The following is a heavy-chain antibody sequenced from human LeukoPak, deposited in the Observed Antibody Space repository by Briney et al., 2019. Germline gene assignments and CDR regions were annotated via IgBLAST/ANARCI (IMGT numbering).Heavy chain of an antibody. V-gene: IGHV4-38-2*01. D-gene: IGHD3-22*01. CDR1: GASISSSNW. CDR2: IYHSGST. J-gene: IGHJ4*02. Sequence: SETLSLTCAVSGASISSSNWLSWVRQPPGKGLEWIGSIYHSGSTYYNPSLKSRVTISVDTSKNQFSLKLSSVTAADTAVYYCARHASSGYYSALVYWGQGTLVTVSS. CDR3: ARHASSGYYSALVY.